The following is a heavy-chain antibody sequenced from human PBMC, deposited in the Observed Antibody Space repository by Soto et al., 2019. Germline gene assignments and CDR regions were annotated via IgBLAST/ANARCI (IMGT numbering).Heavy chain of an antibody. D-gene: IGHD3-22*01. Sequence: QVQLVESGGGVVQPGRSLRLSWAASGFTFSTYAMHWVRQAPGKGLQWVAVISYDGSNKYYADSLKGRFTISRDNSKNTLYLQMNSLRAEDTAVYYCARGDNSGYSMFDYWGQGTLVTVSS. J-gene: IGHJ4*02. V-gene: IGHV3-30-3*01. CDR3: ARGDNSGYSMFDY. CDR1: GFTFSTYA. CDR2: ISYDGSNK.